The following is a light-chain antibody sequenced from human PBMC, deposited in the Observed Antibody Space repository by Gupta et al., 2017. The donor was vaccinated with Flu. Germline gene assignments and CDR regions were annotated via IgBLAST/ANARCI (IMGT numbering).Light chain of an antibody. Sequence: EIVFMQSPGTLSLSPGERATLSCRASQSVTSTYIAWYQQKPGQAPRLLIYGASSRAPGIPDRFSGGGFGTDFTLTISRLEPEDFAVYYCQQYGNSVTFGPGTTLDVK. CDR3: QQYGNSVT. V-gene: IGKV3-20*01. CDR2: GAS. CDR1: QSVTSTY. J-gene: IGKJ3*01.